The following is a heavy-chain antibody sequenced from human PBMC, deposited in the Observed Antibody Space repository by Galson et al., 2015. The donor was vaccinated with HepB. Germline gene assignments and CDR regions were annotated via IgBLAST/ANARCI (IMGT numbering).Heavy chain of an antibody. D-gene: IGHD6-13*01. CDR2: ISSSSSYI. J-gene: IGHJ4*02. Sequence: SLRLSCAASGFTFSSYSMNWVRQAPGKGLEWVSSISSSSSYIYYADSVKGRFTISRDNAKNSLYLQMNSLRAEDTAVYYCVVSETAAGSDFDYWGQGTLVTVSS. V-gene: IGHV3-21*01. CDR3: VVSETAAGSDFDY. CDR1: GFTFSSYS.